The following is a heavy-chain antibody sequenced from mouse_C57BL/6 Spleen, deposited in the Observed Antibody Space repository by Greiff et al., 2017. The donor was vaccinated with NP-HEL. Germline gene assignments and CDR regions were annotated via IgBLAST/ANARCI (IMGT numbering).Heavy chain of an antibody. J-gene: IGHJ4*01. Sequence: QVQLQQSGAELVRPGASVTLSCKASGYTFTDYEMHWVKQTPVHGLEWIGAIDPETGGTASNQKFKGKAILTADKSSSTAYMELRSLTSEDSAVYYCTRGGRDFPLYARDDWGKGTSVTVSS. V-gene: IGHV1-15*01. CDR3: TRGGRDFPLYARDD. CDR1: GYTFTDYE. CDR2: IDPETGGT. D-gene: IGHD1-1*01.